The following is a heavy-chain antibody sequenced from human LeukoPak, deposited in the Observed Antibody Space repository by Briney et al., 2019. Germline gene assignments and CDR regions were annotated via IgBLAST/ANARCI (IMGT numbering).Heavy chain of an antibody. CDR2: IRFDGSNK. D-gene: IGHD2-2*01. Sequence: GGSLRLSCAASRFTFSSYGMHWVRQAPGKGLEWVAFIRFDGSNKYYADSVKGRFTISRDNSKNTLYLQMSNLRAEDTAVYYCVKSSSVQSDQLLQGRLGVYFDYWGQGTLVTVSS. V-gene: IGHV3-30*02. J-gene: IGHJ4*02. CDR3: VKSSSVQSDQLLQGRLGVYFDY. CDR1: RFTFSSYG.